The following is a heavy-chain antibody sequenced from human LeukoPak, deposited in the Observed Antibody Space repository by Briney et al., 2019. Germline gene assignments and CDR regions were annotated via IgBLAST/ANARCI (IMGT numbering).Heavy chain of an antibody. CDR2: MSGSSNYI. J-gene: IGHJ4*02. CDR3: ARVGSTWSYFDY. D-gene: IGHD6-13*01. Sequence: GGSLRLSCAASGFXFSSYSMNWVRQAPGKGLEWVSFMSGSSNYIYYADSVKGRFTISRDNAKNSLYLQMNRLRAEDTAVYYCARVGSTWSYFDYWGQGTLVTVSS. CDR1: GFXFSSYS. V-gene: IGHV3-21*01.